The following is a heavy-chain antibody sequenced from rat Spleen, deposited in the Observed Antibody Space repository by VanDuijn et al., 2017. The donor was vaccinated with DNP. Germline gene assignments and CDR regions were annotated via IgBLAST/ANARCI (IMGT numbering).Heavy chain of an antibody. J-gene: IGHJ2*01. CDR2: VTNAGST. CDR1: GYSITRNFR. Sequence: EVQLQESGPGLVESSQSLSLTCSVTGYSITRNFRWNWIRKFPGNKLEWMGFVTNAGSTDYNPSLKSRISITTDTSKNQFFLQVNSMTTEDTATYYCAIQLGVFDYWGQGVPVTVSS. CDR3: AIQLGVFDY. V-gene: IGHV3-3*01. D-gene: IGHD4-6*01.